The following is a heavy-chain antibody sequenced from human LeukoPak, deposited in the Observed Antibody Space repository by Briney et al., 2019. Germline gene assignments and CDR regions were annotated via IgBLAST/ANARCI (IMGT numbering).Heavy chain of an antibody. CDR1: GFTFSSYE. J-gene: IGHJ4*02. V-gene: IGHV3-48*03. CDR3: ARETTHFDY. Sequence: PGGSLRLSCAASGFTFSSYEMNWVRQAPGKGLEWVSYISSSGSTIYYADSVKGRFTISRDNAKNSPYLQMNSLRAEDTAVYYCARETTHFDYWGQGTLVTVSS. CDR2: ISSSGSTI. D-gene: IGHD4-17*01.